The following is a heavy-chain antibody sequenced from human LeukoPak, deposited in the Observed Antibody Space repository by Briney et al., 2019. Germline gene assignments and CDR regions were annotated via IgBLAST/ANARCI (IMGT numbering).Heavy chain of an antibody. V-gene: IGHV1-18*01. D-gene: IGHD2-15*01. J-gene: IGHJ4*02. CDR2: ISAYNGNT. CDR1: GYTFTSYG. CDR3: ARDKGYCSGGSCYRLLYFDY. Sequence: GASVKVSCKAPGYTFTSYGISWVRQAPGQGLEWMGWISAYNGNTNYAQKLQGRVTMTTDTSTSTAYMELRSLRSDDTAVYYCARDKGYCSGGSCYRLLYFDYWGQGTLVTVSS.